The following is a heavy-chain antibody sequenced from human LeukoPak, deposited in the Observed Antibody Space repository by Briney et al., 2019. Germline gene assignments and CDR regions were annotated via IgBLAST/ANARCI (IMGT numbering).Heavy chain of an antibody. J-gene: IGHJ5*02. CDR3: AKGPPEYCSGGSCHSGRNWIDP. Sequence: ASGKVSCKASGYIFSGYYMHWLRQAPGQALEWMGWINPNSGGADYAQKFQGRVTMTRDTSISTAYMALSRLRSDDTAVYYCAKGPPEYCSGGSCHSGRNWIDPWGQGTLVTVSS. CDR2: INPNSGGA. D-gene: IGHD2-15*01. V-gene: IGHV1-2*02. CDR1: GYIFSGYY.